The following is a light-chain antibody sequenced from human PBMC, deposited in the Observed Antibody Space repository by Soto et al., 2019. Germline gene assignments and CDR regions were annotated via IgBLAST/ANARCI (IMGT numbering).Light chain of an antibody. J-gene: IGKJ4*01. CDR3: QQYNHRPLA. Sequence: EIVMTQSLATLFVSPGERATLSCRASENVGRNLAWYQQKPGQAPGLLIFGASTRATGIPARFSGSGSGTEFTLTISSLQSDDFALYYCQQYNHRPLAFGGGTK. CDR2: GAS. CDR1: ENVGRN. V-gene: IGKV3-15*01.